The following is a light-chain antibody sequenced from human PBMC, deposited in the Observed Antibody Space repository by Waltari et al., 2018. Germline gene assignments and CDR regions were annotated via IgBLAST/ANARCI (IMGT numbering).Light chain of an antibody. CDR1: QSISSW. V-gene: IGKV1-5*03. Sequence: DIQMTQSPSTLSASVGDRVTITFRASQSISSWLAWYQQKPGKAPKLLIYKASSLESGVPSRFSGSGSGKEFTLTISSLQPDDFATYYCQQYNSYPGTFGQGTKVEIK. CDR3: QQYNSYPGT. J-gene: IGKJ1*01. CDR2: KAS.